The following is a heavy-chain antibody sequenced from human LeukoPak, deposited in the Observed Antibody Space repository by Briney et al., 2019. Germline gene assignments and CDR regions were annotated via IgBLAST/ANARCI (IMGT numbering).Heavy chain of an antibody. V-gene: IGHV4-59*01. CDR3: ASNYYDSSGYYLEYFQH. CDR2: IFYSGST. D-gene: IGHD3-22*01. J-gene: IGHJ1*01. Sequence: SETLSLTCTVSGGSISSYYWSWIRQPPGKGLEWIGSIFYSGSTYYNPSLKSRVTISVDTSRNQFSLKLSSVTAADTAVYYCASNYYDSSGYYLEYFQHWGQGTLVTVSS. CDR1: GGSISSYY.